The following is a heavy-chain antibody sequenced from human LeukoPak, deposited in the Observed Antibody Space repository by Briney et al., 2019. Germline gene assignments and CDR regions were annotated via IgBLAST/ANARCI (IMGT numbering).Heavy chain of an antibody. CDR1: GGSISSDY. Sequence: SETLSLTCTVSGGSISSDYWSWIRQPAGKGLEWIGRIYTSGSTNYNPSLKSRVTMSVDTSKNQFSLKLSSVTAADTAVYYCARIRFLEWLRPEYYFDYWGQGTLVTVSS. CDR3: ARIRFLEWLRPEYYFDY. D-gene: IGHD3-3*01. CDR2: IYTSGST. J-gene: IGHJ4*02. V-gene: IGHV4-4*07.